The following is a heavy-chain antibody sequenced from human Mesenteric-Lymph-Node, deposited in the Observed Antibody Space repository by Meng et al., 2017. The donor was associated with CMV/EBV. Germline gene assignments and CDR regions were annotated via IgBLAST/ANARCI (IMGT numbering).Heavy chain of an antibody. Sequence: GGSLRLSCAASDFSVSNNYINWVRQAPGKGLEWVSVIYGRDITNYADSVKGRFTISRDDSRNTVLLQMNSLRVEDTAVYYCAKSLGYCSSTSCYRSASCCYYYYYYGMDVWGQGTTVTVSS. D-gene: IGHD2-2*01. J-gene: IGHJ6*02. V-gene: IGHV3-53*01. CDR1: DFSVSNNY. CDR2: IYGRDIT. CDR3: AKSLGYCSSTSCYRSASCCYYYYYYGMDV.